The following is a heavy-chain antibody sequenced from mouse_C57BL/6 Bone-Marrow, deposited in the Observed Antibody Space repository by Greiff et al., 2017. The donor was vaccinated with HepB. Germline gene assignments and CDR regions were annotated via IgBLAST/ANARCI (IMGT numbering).Heavy chain of an antibody. J-gene: IGHJ2*01. V-gene: IGHV1-63*01. CDR1: GYTFTNYW. D-gene: IGHD1-1*01. CDR3: ARITTVPYYIDY. CDR2: IYPGGGYT. Sequence: VKVVESGAELVRPGTSVKMSCKASGYTFTNYWIGWVKQRPGHGLEWIGDIYPGGGYTNYNEKFKGKATLTADKSSSTAYMQFSSLTSEDSAIYYCARITTVPYYIDYWGQGTTLTVSS.